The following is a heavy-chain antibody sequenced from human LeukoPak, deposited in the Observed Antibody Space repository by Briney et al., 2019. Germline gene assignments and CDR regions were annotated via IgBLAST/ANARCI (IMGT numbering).Heavy chain of an antibody. CDR2: IYYGGSK. V-gene: IGHV4-59*04. D-gene: IGHD3-10*01. CDR1: GGSISPFY. J-gene: IGHJ3*01. Sequence: SETLSLTCTVSGGSISPFYWRWIRQPPGKGLEWIGYIYYGGSKNYNPSLESRVTMSVDTSKIQFSLRLSAETAAYTAVYYYAQASEGNEAFDFWGQGTMVTVSS. CDR3: AQASEGNEAFDF.